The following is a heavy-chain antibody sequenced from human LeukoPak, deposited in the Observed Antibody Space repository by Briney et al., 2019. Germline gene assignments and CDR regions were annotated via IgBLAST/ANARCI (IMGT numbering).Heavy chain of an antibody. Sequence: PGGSLRLSSAASGFTFDDYAMHWVRQAPGKGLEWVSGISWNGASIGYADSVKGRFTISRDNAKNSLYLQMNSLRAEDTALYYCAKDLKRTTVVFSFDYWGQGTLVTVSS. CDR1: GFTFDDYA. D-gene: IGHD4-23*01. CDR3: AKDLKRTTVVFSFDY. J-gene: IGHJ4*02. V-gene: IGHV3-9*01. CDR2: ISWNGASI.